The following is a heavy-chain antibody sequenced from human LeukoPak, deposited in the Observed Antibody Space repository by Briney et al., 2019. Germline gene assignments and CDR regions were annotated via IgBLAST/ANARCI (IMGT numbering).Heavy chain of an antibody. CDR2: IRYDGSNK. CDR3: AKDWFYGDLRGYFGY. CDR1: GFTFSSYG. D-gene: IGHD4-17*01. J-gene: IGHJ4*02. V-gene: IGHV3-30*02. Sequence: PGGSLRLSCAASGFTFSSYGMHWVRQAPGKGLEWVAFIRYDGSNKYYADSVKGRFTISRDNSKNTLYLQMNSLRAEDTAVYYCAKDWFYGDLRGYFGYWGQGTLVTVSS.